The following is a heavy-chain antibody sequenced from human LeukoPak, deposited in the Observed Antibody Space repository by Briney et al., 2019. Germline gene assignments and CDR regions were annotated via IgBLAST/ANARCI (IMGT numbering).Heavy chain of an antibody. CDR1: GFTFSSYA. Sequence: HSGGSLRLSCAASGFTFSSYAMTWVRQAPGKGLEWVSAISGSGGSTYYADSVKGRFTISRDNSKNTLYLQMNSLRAEDTAVYYCAKCIVATNYYYYYMDVWGKGTTVTVSS. V-gene: IGHV3-23*01. J-gene: IGHJ6*03. CDR3: AKCIVATNYYYYYMDV. CDR2: ISGSGGST. D-gene: IGHD5-12*01.